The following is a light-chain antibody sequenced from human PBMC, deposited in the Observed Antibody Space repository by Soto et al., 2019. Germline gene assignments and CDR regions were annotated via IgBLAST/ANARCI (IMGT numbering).Light chain of an antibody. CDR1: QSVSNN. J-gene: IGKJ5*01. CDR3: QQYSKWPPIT. Sequence: EIVLTQSPCTLSLSPGERATLSCRASQSVSNNLAWYQQRPGQAPSLLIYGASTRATGIPARFSGSGSGTEFTLTISYLQSEDFAVYYCQQYSKWPPITFGQGTRLENK. CDR2: GAS. V-gene: IGKV3-15*01.